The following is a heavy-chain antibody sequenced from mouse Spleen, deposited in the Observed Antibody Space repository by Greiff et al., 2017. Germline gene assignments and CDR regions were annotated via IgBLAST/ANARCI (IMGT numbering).Heavy chain of an antibody. D-gene: IGHD1-1*01. Sequence: DVMLVESGGGLVKPGGSLKLSCAASGFAFSSYDMSWVRQTPEKRLEWVAYISSGGGSTYYPDTVKGRFTISRDNAKNTLYLQMSSLKSEDTAMYYCARSTTSYAMDYWGQGTSVTVSS. J-gene: IGHJ4*01. CDR1: GFAFSSYD. CDR2: ISSGGGST. CDR3: ARSTTSYAMDY. V-gene: IGHV5-12-1*01.